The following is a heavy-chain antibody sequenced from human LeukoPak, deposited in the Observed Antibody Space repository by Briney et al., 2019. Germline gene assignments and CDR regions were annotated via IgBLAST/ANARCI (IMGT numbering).Heavy chain of an antibody. Sequence: GGSLRLSCAASGFTFSSYSMNWVRQAPGKGLEWVSYISSSSSTIYYTDSMKGRFTISRDNAQNLLYLQMNSLRDEDTAVYYCARDTSGDYGMDVWGQGTTVTVSS. J-gene: IGHJ6*02. CDR2: ISSSSSTI. V-gene: IGHV3-48*02. D-gene: IGHD4-17*01. CDR1: GFTFSSYS. CDR3: ARDTSGDYGMDV.